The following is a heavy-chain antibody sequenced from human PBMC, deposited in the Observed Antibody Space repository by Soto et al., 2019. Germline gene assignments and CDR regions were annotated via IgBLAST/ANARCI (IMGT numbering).Heavy chain of an antibody. CDR1: GGSISSGGYY. Sequence: SETLSLTCTVSGGSISSGGYYWSWIRQHPGKGLEWIGYIYYSGSTYYNPSLKSRVTISVATSKNQFTLKLSSVTAPDTAVDDCARAGRTQYCSGGSCYSYAFDIWGQGTMVTVSS. V-gene: IGHV4-31*03. CDR3: ARAGRTQYCSGGSCYSYAFDI. J-gene: IGHJ3*02. CDR2: IYYSGST. D-gene: IGHD2-15*01.